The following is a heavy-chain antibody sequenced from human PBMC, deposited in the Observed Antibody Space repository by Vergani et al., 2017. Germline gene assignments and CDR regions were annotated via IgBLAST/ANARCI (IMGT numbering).Heavy chain of an antibody. CDR3: AKNGGPHDFWSGYYYYYIDV. CDR2: ISYDGSNK. Sequence: QVQLVESGGGVVQPGRSLRLSCAASGFTFSSYGMHWVRQAPGKGLEWVAVISYDGSNKYYADSVKGRFTISRDNSKNTLYLQMNSLRTEDTAVYYCAKNGGPHDFWSGYYYYYIDVWGKGTTVTVSS. V-gene: IGHV3-30*18. D-gene: IGHD3-3*01. CDR1: GFTFSSYG. J-gene: IGHJ6*03.